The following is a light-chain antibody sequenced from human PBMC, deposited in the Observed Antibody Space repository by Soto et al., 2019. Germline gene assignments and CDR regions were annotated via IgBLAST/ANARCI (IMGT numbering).Light chain of an antibody. Sequence: EIVMTQSPATLSVSPGERATLSCRASQSVSSNLAWYQQKPGQAPRLLIYGASTRATGIPARFSGSGYGTDFTLTISSLQSEDFAVYYCQQYNNWPTFTFGPGTKVDIK. J-gene: IGKJ3*01. CDR3: QQYNNWPTFT. V-gene: IGKV3-15*01. CDR1: QSVSSN. CDR2: GAS.